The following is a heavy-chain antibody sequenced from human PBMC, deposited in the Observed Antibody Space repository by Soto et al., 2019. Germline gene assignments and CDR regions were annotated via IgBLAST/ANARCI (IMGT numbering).Heavy chain of an antibody. D-gene: IGHD5-18*01. CDR1: GFSLSTSGVG. J-gene: IGHJ2*01. Sequence: QITLKESGPTLVKPTQTLTLTCTFSGFSLSTSGVGVGWIRQPPGKALEWLALIYWDDDKRYSPSLKSRLTITKDTSKNQVVLTMTNMDPVDTATYYCAHRPTVGYIYGYDWYFDLWGRGTLVTGSS. CDR2: IYWDDDK. CDR3: AHRPTVGYIYGYDWYFDL. V-gene: IGHV2-5*02.